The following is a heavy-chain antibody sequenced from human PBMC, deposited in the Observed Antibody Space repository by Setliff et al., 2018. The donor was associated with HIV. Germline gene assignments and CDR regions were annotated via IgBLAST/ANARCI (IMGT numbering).Heavy chain of an antibody. CDR1: SFNSRKLT. V-gene: IGHV3-23*01. J-gene: IGHJ4*02. Sequence: GESLKISCRGPSFNSRKLTMNWVRQVPGKGLEWVSTISGDNARTSTTMGTGGLTYYADSVRGRFTISRDESENTIFLEMNNVRVEDTALYYCARGQCSGGSCWYFDSWGQGTRVTAS. CDR3: ARGQCSGGSCWYFDS. CDR2: ISGDNARTSTTMGTGGLT. D-gene: IGHD2-15*01.